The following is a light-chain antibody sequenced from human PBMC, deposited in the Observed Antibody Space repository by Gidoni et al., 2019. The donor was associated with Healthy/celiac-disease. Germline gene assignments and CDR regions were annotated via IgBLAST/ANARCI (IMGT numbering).Light chain of an antibody. CDR2: AAP. J-gene: IGKJ4*01. CDR1: QSISSY. V-gene: IGKV1-39*01. CDR3: QQSYSIPLT. Sequence: DSQMTQSPSSRSASVGDRVTITCRASQSISSYLNWYQQKPGKAPKLLIYAAPSLQSGVPSRFSGSGSGTDFTLTISSLQPEDFATYYCQQSYSIPLTFGGGTKVEIK.